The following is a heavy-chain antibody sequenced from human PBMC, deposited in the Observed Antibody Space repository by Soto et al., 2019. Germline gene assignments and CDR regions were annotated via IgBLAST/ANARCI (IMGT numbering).Heavy chain of an antibody. CDR3: ARSLERTTVTNWFDP. Sequence: QVQLVQSGAEVTKPGASVKVSCKASADTFNSYSLSWLRQAPGQRLEWMGGITPVFGTADYAQSFEDRLTITSDDSTSTVYMELSSLRSDDTAVYYCARSLERTTVTNWFDPWGQGALATVSS. CDR2: ITPVFGTA. CDR1: ADTFNSYS. V-gene: IGHV1-69*01. J-gene: IGHJ5*02. D-gene: IGHD4-17*01.